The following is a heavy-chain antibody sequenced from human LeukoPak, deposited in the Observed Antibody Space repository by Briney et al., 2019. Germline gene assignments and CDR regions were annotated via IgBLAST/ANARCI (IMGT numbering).Heavy chain of an antibody. V-gene: IGHV1-24*01. J-gene: IGHJ3*02. CDR3: ATSTIFGVVTPDAFDI. CDR2: FDPEDGET. Sequence: ASVKVSCKVSGYTLTELSMHWVRQAPGKGLEWMGGFDPEDGETIYAQKFQGRVTMTEDTSTDTAYMELGSLRSEDTAVYYCATSTIFGVVTPDAFDIWGQGTMVTVSS. D-gene: IGHD3-3*01. CDR1: GYTLTELS.